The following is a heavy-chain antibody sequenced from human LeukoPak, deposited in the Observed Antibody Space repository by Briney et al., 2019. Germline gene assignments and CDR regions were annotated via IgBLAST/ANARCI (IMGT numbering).Heavy chain of an antibody. Sequence: ASVKVSCKASGGTFSSYAISWVRQAPGQGLEWMGGIIPIFGTANYAQKFQGRVTITADESMGTAYMELSSLRSEDTAVYYCARTGYSSSWHGDYYYYMDVRGKGTTVTISS. CDR2: IIPIFGTA. CDR3: ARTGYSSSWHGDYYYYMDV. V-gene: IGHV1-69*13. CDR1: GGTFSSYA. J-gene: IGHJ6*03. D-gene: IGHD6-13*01.